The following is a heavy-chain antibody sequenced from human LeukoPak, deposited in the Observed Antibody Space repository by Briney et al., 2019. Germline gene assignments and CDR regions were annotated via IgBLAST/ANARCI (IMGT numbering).Heavy chain of an antibody. V-gene: IGHV3-7*01. J-gene: IGHJ4*02. Sequence: GGSLRLSCEASVFPFSDYWMDWVRQAPGKGMEWVANINQDGSIQYYAVSVRGRFIISRNNAKNSLYLQMYSLRAEDTAIYFCSRSLDYLGQGALVTVSS. CDR3: SRSLDY. CDR1: VFPFSDYW. CDR2: INQDGSIQ.